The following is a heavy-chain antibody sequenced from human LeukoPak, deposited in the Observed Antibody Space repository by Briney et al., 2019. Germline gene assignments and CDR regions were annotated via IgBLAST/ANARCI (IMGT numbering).Heavy chain of an antibody. CDR3: ANGGIAMADYYFDY. J-gene: IGHJ4*02. V-gene: IGHV3-23*01. CDR1: GFTFSSYA. Sequence: GGSLRLSCAASGFTFSSYAMSWVRQAPGKGLEWVSAISNSGGSTYYADSVKGRFTISGDNSKNTLSLQMNSLRAEDTAVYYCANGGIAMADYYFDYWGQGTLVTVSS. D-gene: IGHD6-19*01. CDR2: ISNSGGST.